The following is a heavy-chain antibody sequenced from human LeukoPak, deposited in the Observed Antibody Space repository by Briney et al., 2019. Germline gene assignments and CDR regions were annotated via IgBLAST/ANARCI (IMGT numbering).Heavy chain of an antibody. Sequence: GASVKVSCKASDYIFSGHFIHWVRQAPGQGLEWMGGIIPIFGTANYAQKFQGRVTITADESTSTAYMELSSLRSEDTAVYYCARALYYYDSSAHPYYYYGMDVWGQGTTVTVSS. CDR2: IIPIFGTA. CDR1: DYIFSGHF. J-gene: IGHJ6*02. CDR3: ARALYYYDSSAHPYYYYGMDV. V-gene: IGHV1-69*13. D-gene: IGHD3-22*01.